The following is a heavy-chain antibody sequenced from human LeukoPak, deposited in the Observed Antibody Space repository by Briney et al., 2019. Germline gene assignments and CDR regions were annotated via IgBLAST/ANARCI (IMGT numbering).Heavy chain of an antibody. CDR3: AKGEWFGELLYV. J-gene: IGHJ4*02. CDR1: GFIFSNYG. D-gene: IGHD3-10*01. CDR2: ISYDGSSK. V-gene: IGHV3-30*18. Sequence: GGSLRLSCAASGFIFSNYGMHWVRQAPGKGLEWVAVISYDGSSKFYADSVRGRFTISRDNSKNTLYLQMNSLRAEDTAVYYCAKGEWFGELLYVWGQGTLVTVSS.